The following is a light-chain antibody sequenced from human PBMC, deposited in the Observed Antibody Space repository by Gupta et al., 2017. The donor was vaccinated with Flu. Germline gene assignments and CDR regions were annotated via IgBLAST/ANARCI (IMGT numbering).Light chain of an antibody. CDR3: QKYNGAPLT. Sequence: DIQMTQSPSSLSATVGDRVTITCRASQGIGDYLAWYQQKPGKVPKLLIYAASALQSGVPSRFSGSGSGTDFTLTISSLQPEDVATYYCQKYNGAPLTFGGGTKVEI. V-gene: IGKV1-27*01. CDR1: QGIGDY. J-gene: IGKJ4*01. CDR2: AAS.